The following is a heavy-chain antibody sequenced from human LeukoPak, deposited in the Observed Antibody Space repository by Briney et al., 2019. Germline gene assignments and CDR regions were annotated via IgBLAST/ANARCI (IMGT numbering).Heavy chain of an antibody. CDR2: IKSKTDGGTT. J-gene: IGHJ4*02. Sequence: GGSLRLSCAASGFTFNNYAMTWVRQAPGRGLEWVGRIKSKTDGGTTDYAAPVKGRFTISRDDSKNTLYLQMNSLKTEDTAAYYCTTDTGWYFDYWGQGTLVTVSS. CDR1: GFTFNNYA. CDR3: TTDTGWYFDY. V-gene: IGHV3-15*01. D-gene: IGHD6-19*01.